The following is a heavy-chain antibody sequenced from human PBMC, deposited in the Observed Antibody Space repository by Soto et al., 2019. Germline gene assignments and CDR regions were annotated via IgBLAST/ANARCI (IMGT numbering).Heavy chain of an antibody. CDR2: IIPILGIA. J-gene: IGHJ5*02. V-gene: IGHV1-69*08. Sequence: QVQLVQSGAEVKKPGSSVKVSCKSSGGTCSSYTSSWVRQAPGQGLEWMGRIIPILGIANYAQKFQCRGTITADKSTNKAYMELSSLRSEDTAVYYCAREYSSSGSSWFDPWGQGTLVTVSS. D-gene: IGHD6-13*01. CDR1: GGTCSSYT. CDR3: AREYSSSGSSWFDP.